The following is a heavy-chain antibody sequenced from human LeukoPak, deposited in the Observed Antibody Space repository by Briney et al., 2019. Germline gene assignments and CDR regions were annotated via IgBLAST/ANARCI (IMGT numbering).Heavy chain of an antibody. CDR1: GVSVSSGSYF. CDR2: IYHDGST. J-gene: IGHJ5*02. Sequence: NASETLSLTCTVSGVSVSSGSYFWSWIRQPPGEGPQWIGYIYHDGSTNYSPSLRSRVSISVGTSKNQFSLKLSSVTTADTAVYFCATFFDFWFGPWGQGTQVTVSS. V-gene: IGHV4-61*01. D-gene: IGHD5/OR15-5a*01. CDR3: ATFFDFWFGP.